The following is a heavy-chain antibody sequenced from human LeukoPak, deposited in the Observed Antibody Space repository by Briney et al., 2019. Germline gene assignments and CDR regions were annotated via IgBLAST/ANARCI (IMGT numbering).Heavy chain of an antibody. Sequence: ASVKVSCKASGYTFTSYGISWVRQAPGQGVEWMGWISAYNGNTNYSQKLQGRVTMTTDTSTSTAYMELRSLRSDDTAVYYCAREALTMVRGVIDYWGQGTLVTVSS. V-gene: IGHV1-18*01. CDR1: GYTFTSYG. CDR2: ISAYNGNT. CDR3: AREALTMVRGVIDY. D-gene: IGHD3-10*01. J-gene: IGHJ4*02.